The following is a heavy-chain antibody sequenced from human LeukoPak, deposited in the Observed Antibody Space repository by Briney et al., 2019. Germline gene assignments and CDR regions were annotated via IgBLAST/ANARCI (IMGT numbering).Heavy chain of an antibody. V-gene: IGHV1-18*01. CDR2: ISAYNGNT. J-gene: IGHJ4*02. CDR1: GYTFISYG. D-gene: IGHD3-10*01. Sequence: ASVKVSCKASGYTFISYGISWVRQAPGQGLEYMGRISAYNGNTNYAQKLQGRVTMTTDTSTSTAYMELRSLRSDDTAIYYCARDPSSIYYYGSGSIPRDYWGQGTLVTVSS. CDR3: ARDPSSIYYYGSGSIPRDY.